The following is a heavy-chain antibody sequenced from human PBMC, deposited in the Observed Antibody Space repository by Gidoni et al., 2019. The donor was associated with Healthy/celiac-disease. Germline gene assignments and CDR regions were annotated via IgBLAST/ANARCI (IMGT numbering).Heavy chain of an antibody. CDR3: ARQTVTMIVVASWFDP. CDR2: IKQDGSEK. CDR1: GFTFSSYW. D-gene: IGHD3-22*01. V-gene: IGHV3-7*01. Sequence: EVQLVESGGGWVQPGGSLRLSCAASGFTFSSYWMSWVRQAPGKGLEWVANIKQDGSEKYYVDSVKGRFTISRDNAKNSLYLQMNSLRAEDTAVYYCARQTVTMIVVASWFDPWGQGTLVTVSS. J-gene: IGHJ5*02.